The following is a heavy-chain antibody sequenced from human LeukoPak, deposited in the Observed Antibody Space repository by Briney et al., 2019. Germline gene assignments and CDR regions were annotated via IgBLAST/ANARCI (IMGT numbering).Heavy chain of an antibody. Sequence: SLRLSXXASGXTFSSYNMNWVRQAPGKGLEWVSSISSSSSYIYYADSVKGRFTISRDNAKNSLYLQMNSLRAEDTAVYYCAIDPPSFQHWGQGTLVTVSS. CDR2: ISSSSSYI. J-gene: IGHJ1*01. CDR3: AIDPPSFQH. CDR1: GXTFSSYN. V-gene: IGHV3-21*01.